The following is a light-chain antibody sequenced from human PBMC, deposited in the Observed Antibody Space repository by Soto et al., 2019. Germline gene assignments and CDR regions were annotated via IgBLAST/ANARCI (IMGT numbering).Light chain of an antibody. CDR1: SSNIGAGYD. CDR2: GNS. V-gene: IGLV1-40*01. J-gene: IGLJ2*01. CDR3: QSYDRSLSGVV. Sequence: QAVLTQPPSVSGAPGQRVTISCTGSSSNIGAGYDVHWYQQLPGIAPKLLLYGNSNRPSGVPDRFSGSKSGTSASLAITGLQAEDEADYYCQSYDRSLSGVVFGGGTKLTVL.